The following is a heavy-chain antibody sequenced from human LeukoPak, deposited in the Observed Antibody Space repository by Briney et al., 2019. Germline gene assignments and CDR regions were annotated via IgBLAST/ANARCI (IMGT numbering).Heavy chain of an antibody. Sequence: GGSLRLSCSVSGFTFSTYVMHWVRQAPGKGLEWVSAISGSGGSTYYADSVKGRFTISRDNSKNTLYLQMNSLRAEDTAVYYCAKPYYGGSYYFYWGQGTLVTVSS. J-gene: IGHJ4*02. CDR1: GFTFSTYV. V-gene: IGHV3-23*01. CDR2: ISGSGGST. D-gene: IGHD1-26*01. CDR3: AKPYYGGSYYFY.